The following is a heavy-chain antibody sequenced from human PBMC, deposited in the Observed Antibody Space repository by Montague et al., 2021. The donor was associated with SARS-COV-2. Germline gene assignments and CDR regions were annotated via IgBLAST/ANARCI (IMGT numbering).Heavy chain of an antibody. J-gene: IGHJ6*02. V-gene: IGHV3-30*04. Sequence: FRRLSCAASGFPFSSYAMHWVRQAPGKGLEWVAVISYGGSNKYYADSVKGRFTISRDNSKNTLYLQMNSLRAEDTAVYYCAGELGFYGMDVWGQGTTVTVSS. CDR2: ISYGGSNK. D-gene: IGHD3-3*02. CDR3: AGELGFYGMDV. CDR1: GFPFSSYA.